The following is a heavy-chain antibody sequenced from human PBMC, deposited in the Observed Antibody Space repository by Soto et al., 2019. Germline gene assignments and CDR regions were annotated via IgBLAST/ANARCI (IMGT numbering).Heavy chain of an antibody. J-gene: IGHJ5*02. CDR3: ARQDDFWSGSNWFDP. CDR2: VYYNGFT. Sequence: SETLSLTCTVSGGSITNTNYYWGWIRQPPGKGLEWIGNVYYNGFTYYNPSLKSRVTMFVDTSKNHFSLKMTSVTAADTAVYYCARQDDFWSGSNWFDPWGQGTLVTVS. D-gene: IGHD3-3*01. V-gene: IGHV4-39*01. CDR1: GGSITNTNYY.